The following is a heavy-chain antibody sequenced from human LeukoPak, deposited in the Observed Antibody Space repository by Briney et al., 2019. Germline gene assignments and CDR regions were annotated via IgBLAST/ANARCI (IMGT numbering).Heavy chain of an antibody. CDR1: GFTFNNYA. CDR2: ISASGGTT. Sequence: RGSLRLSCAASGFTFNNYAMSWVRQAPGKGLEWVSAISASGGTTYYADSVKGRFIISRDNSENTLFLQMNSLRAEDTAVYYCAKEPREYCSSTSCPNWFDSWGQGTLVTVSS. V-gene: IGHV3-23*01. D-gene: IGHD2-2*01. CDR3: AKEPREYCSSTSCPNWFDS. J-gene: IGHJ5*01.